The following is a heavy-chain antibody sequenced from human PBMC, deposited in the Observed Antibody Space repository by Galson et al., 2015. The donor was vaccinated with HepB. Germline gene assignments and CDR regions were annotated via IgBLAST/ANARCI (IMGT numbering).Heavy chain of an antibody. Sequence: SVKVSCKASGYTFIGHYIHWGRQAPGQGLEWMGWINPNSGATNYAQKFQDRVTMTRDTSISTVYMEVSRLSSDDTAVYFCARDDILVVPAAMEYHYYMDVWGKGTTVSVFS. CDR2: INPNSGAT. D-gene: IGHD2-2*01. J-gene: IGHJ6*03. CDR3: ARDDILVVPAAMEYHYYMDV. CDR1: GYTFIGHY. V-gene: IGHV1-2*02.